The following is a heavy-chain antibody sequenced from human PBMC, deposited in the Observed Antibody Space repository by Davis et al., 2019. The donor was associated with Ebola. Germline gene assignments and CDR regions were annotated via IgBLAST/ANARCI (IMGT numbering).Heavy chain of an antibody. V-gene: IGHV3-74*01. Sequence: PGGSLRPSCAASAFTFSSYWMHWVRQAPGKGLVWVSLINSVGTGTSYADSVKGRFTISRDNAKSTLYLQMNSLRAEDTALYYCARVGYSSGYGLSGMDVWGQGTTVTVSS. J-gene: IGHJ6*02. CDR3: ARVGYSSGYGLSGMDV. D-gene: IGHD6-25*01. CDR2: INSVGTGT. CDR1: AFTFSSYW.